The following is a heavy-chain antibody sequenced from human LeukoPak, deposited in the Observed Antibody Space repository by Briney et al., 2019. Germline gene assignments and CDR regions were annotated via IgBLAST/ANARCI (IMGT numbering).Heavy chain of an antibody. D-gene: IGHD3-22*01. CDR3: ARDLGYDSSGYYYKSFDY. V-gene: IGHV1-69*04. J-gene: IGHJ4*02. CDR2: IIPILGIA. CDR1: GGTFSSYT. Sequence: SVKVSCKASGGTFSSYTISWVRQAPGQGLEWMGRIIPILGIANYAQKFQGRVTITADKSTSTAYMELSSLRSEDTAAYYCARDLGYDSSGYYYKSFDYWGQGTLVTVSS.